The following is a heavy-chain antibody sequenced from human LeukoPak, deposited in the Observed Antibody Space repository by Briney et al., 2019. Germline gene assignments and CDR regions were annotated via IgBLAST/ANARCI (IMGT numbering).Heavy chain of an antibody. D-gene: IGHD3-10*01. V-gene: IGHV3-7*04. CDR2: IKQDGSEK. CDR1: GFTFTNHW. J-gene: IGHJ5*02. CDR3: ARELIYGSKGYYTP. Sequence: GGSLRLSCEASGFTFTNHWMTWVRQTPGKGLEWVANIKQDGSEKNYVDSVKGRFTISRDNAKNSLYLQMNSLRAEDSAVYYCARELIYGSKGYYTPWGQGTLVTVSS.